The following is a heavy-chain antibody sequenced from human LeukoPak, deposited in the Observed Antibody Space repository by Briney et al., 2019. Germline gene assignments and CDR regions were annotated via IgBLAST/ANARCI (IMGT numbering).Heavy chain of an antibody. CDR3: AKANSHYSGSGSYFIY. J-gene: IGHJ4*02. Sequence: PGRSLRLSCAASGFTFDDYAMHWVRQAPGKGLEWVSGISWNSGSIGYADSVKGRFTISRDNARNSLYLQMNSLRAEDTALYYCAKANSHYSGSGSYFIYWGQGTLVTVSS. CDR1: GFTFDDYA. V-gene: IGHV3-9*01. CDR2: ISWNSGSI. D-gene: IGHD3-10*01.